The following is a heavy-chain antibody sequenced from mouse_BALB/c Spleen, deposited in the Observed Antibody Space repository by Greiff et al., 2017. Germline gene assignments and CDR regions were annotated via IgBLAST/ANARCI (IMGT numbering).Heavy chain of an antibody. V-gene: IGHV5-6-3*01. CDR3: ARDAPYYYFDY. D-gene: IGHD1-1*01. Sequence: EVQRVESGGGLVQPGGSLKLSCAASGFTFSSYGMSWVRQTPDKRLELVATINSNGGSTYYPDSVKGRFTISRDNAKNTLYLQMSSLKSEDTAMYYCARDAPYYYFDYWGQGTTLTVSS. CDR2: INSNGGST. J-gene: IGHJ2*01. CDR1: GFTFSSYG.